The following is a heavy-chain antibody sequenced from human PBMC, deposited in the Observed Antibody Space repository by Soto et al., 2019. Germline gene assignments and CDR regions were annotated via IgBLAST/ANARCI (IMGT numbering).Heavy chain of an antibody. CDR2: IYYSGAT. V-gene: IGHV4-59*01. CDR1: GGSMNSYY. Sequence: PSETLSLTCTVSGGSMNSYYWSWIRQPPGKGLEWIGHIYYSGATNYNPSLKSRLTISLDTSKNQFSLKLSSVTAADTAVYYCARETVRGYHYFDYWGRGTLVTVSS. CDR3: ARETVRGYHYFDY. J-gene: IGHJ4*02. D-gene: IGHD3-10*01.